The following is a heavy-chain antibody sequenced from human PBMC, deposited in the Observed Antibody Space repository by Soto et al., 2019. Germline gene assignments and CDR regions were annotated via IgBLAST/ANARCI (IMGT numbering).Heavy chain of an antibody. Sequence: GGSLRLSCAASGFTFSNAWMNWVRQAPGKGLEWVGRIKSKTDGGTTDYAAPVKGRFTISRDDSKNTLYLQMNSLKTEDTAVYYCTTKFSRYGSQGIDYWGQGTLVTVSS. CDR2: IKSKTDGGTT. J-gene: IGHJ4*02. V-gene: IGHV3-15*07. CDR1: GFTFSNAW. CDR3: TTKFSRYGSQGIDY. D-gene: IGHD3-10*01.